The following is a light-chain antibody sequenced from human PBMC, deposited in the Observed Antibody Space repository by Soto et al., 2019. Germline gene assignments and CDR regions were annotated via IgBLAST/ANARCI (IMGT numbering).Light chain of an antibody. CDR2: AAS. CDR3: QQLDSSHQT. V-gene: IGKV1-9*01. Sequence: IQLTQSPSSLSASVGDRVTIACRASQGISSSLAWYQQKPGKAPKLLIYAASTLKSGVPSRFSGSGSGTEFTLTISSLQPEDYANYDCQQLDSSHQTCGGGTTVEIK. CDR1: QGISSS. J-gene: IGKJ4*01.